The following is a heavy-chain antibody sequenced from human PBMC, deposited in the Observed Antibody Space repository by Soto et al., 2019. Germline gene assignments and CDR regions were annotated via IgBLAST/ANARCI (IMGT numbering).Heavy chain of an antibody. D-gene: IGHD2-15*01. CDR2: IIPILGIA. CDR3: ASSKDPHPLYYYYYYMDV. CDR1: GGTFSSYT. Sequence: QVQLVQSGAEVKKPGSSVKVSCKASGGTFSSYTISWVRQAPGQGLEWMGRIIPILGIANYAQKFQGRVTITADKSTSTAYMELSSLRSEDTAVYYCASSKDPHPLYYYYYYMDVWGKGTTVTVSS. J-gene: IGHJ6*03. V-gene: IGHV1-69*02.